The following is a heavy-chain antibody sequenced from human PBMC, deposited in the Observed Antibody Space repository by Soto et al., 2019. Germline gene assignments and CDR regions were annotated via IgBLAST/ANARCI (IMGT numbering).Heavy chain of an antibody. CDR3: ARGFPSQDYDYMPNAFDI. CDR2: ISAYNGNT. Sequence: QVQLVQSGAEVKKPGASVKVSCKASGYTFTSYGISWVRQAPGQGLEWMGWISAYNGNTNYAQKLQGRVTMTTDTSTSTAYMELRSLRSDDSAVYYCARGFPSQDYDYMPNAFDIWGQGTMVTVSS. V-gene: IGHV1-18*01. CDR1: GYTFTSYG. D-gene: IGHD3-16*01. J-gene: IGHJ3*02.